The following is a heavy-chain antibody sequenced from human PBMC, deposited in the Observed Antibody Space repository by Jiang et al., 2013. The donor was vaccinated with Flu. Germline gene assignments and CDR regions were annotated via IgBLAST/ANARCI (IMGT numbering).Heavy chain of an antibody. CDR3: ARVVGGNGYPNYYFDY. Sequence: VQLVESGAQMKTPGASVKVSCTASGYSFTTKYMDWVRQAPGQGLEWVGVTNPSTGTTTYAQKFQGRVTMTRDTSTSTFYMELSSLTSEDTALYYCARVVGGNGYPNYYFDYWGQGTLVTVSS. D-gene: IGHD3-22*01. CDR2: TNPSTGTT. V-gene: IGHV1-46*01. J-gene: IGHJ4*02. CDR1: GYSFTTKY.